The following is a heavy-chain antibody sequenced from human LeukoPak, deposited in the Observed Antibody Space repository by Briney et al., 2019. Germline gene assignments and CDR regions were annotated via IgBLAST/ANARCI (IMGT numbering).Heavy chain of an antibody. CDR3: AKYGGSGWVIDY. Sequence: TSETLSLTCTVSGGSISSYYWSWIRQPPGKGLEWIGYIYYSGSTNYNPSLKSRVTISVDTSKNQFSLKLSSVTAADTAVYFCAKYGGSGWVIDYWGQGTLVTVSS. J-gene: IGHJ4*02. CDR1: GGSISSYY. V-gene: IGHV4-59*08. D-gene: IGHD6-19*01. CDR2: IYYSGST.